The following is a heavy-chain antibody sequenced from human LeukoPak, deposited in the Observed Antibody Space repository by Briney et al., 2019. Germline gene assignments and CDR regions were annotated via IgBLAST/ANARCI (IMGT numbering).Heavy chain of an antibody. CDR1: GGTFSSYA. V-gene: IGHV1-69*13. J-gene: IGHJ6*04. Sequence: SVKVSCKASGGTFSSYAISWVRQAPGQGLEWMGGIIPIFGTANYAQKFQGRVTITADESTSTAYMELSSLRSEDTAVYYCARAGEGPITMVRGVVYYYGMDVWSKGTTVTVSS. CDR3: ARAGEGPITMVRGVVYYYGMDV. CDR2: IIPIFGTA. D-gene: IGHD3-10*01.